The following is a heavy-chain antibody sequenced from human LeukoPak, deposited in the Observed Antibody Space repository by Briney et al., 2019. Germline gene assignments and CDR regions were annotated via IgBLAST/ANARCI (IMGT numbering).Heavy chain of an antibody. Sequence: GESPKISCKGSGYSFTSYWIGWVRQMPGKGLEWMGIIYPGDSDTRYSPSFQGQVTISADKSISTAYLQWSSLKASDTAMYYCARQSRITIFGVDYYYMDVWGKGTTVTVSS. D-gene: IGHD3-3*01. V-gene: IGHV5-51*01. J-gene: IGHJ6*03. CDR2: IYPGDSDT. CDR1: GYSFTSYW. CDR3: ARQSRITIFGVDYYYMDV.